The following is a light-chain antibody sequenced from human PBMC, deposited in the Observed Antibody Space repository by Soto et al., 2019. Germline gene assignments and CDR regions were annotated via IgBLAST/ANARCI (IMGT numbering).Light chain of an antibody. J-gene: IGKJ4*01. CDR3: QEYNSHLLT. CDR1: QSIDIW. CDR2: KAS. Sequence: DIQMTQSPSTPSASVGDRVTITCRASQSIDIWLAWYQQRPGRAPKLLIYKASSLESEVPSRFSGSGSGTEFILTISSLQPDDFATYYCQEYNSHLLTFGGGTRVEIK. V-gene: IGKV1-5*03.